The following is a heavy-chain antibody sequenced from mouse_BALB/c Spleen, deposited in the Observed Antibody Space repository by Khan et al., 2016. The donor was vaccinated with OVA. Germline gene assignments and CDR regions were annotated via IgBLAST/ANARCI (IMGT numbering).Heavy chain of an antibody. Sequence: EVQLVESGGDLVEPGGSLKLSCAASGFTFSTYGMSWVRQTPDKRLEWVATISTGGHYTYYPDSVRGRFTISRDNAKNTLYLQMTSLQSEVTAIFYCARLAYCCESEGVDYWGQGTLVTVSA. CDR2: ISTGGHYT. V-gene: IGHV5-6*01. CDR1: GFTFSTYG. CDR3: ARLAYCCESEGVDY. J-gene: IGHJ3*01. D-gene: IGHD1-1*01.